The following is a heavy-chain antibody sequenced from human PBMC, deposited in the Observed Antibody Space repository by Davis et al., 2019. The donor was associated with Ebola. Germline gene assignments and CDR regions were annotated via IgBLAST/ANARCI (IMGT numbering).Heavy chain of an antibody. D-gene: IGHD4-17*01. Sequence: HTGGSLRLSCAASGFTFSSYWMHWVRQAPGKGLVWVSRINSDGSSTSYADSVKGRFTISRDNAKNTLYLQMNSLRAEDTAVYYCAREGYGDWIQDYWGQGTLVTVSS. CDR1: GFTFSSYW. V-gene: IGHV3-74*01. J-gene: IGHJ4*02. CDR3: AREGYGDWIQDY. CDR2: INSDGSST.